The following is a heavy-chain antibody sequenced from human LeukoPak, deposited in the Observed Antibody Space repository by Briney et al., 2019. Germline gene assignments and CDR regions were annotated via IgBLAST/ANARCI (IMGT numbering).Heavy chain of an antibody. CDR3: ARDLPEYSSSSGAPGFDY. J-gene: IGHJ4*02. CDR2: IYHSGST. Sequence: SETLSLTCTVSSYSMSSSDYWGWIRQPPGKGLEWIGSIYHSGSTYYNPSLKSRVTTSVDTSKDQFSLKLSSVTAADTAVYYCARDLPEYSSSSGAPGFDYWGQGTPVTVSS. V-gene: IGHV4-38-2*02. CDR1: SYSMSSSDY. D-gene: IGHD6-6*01.